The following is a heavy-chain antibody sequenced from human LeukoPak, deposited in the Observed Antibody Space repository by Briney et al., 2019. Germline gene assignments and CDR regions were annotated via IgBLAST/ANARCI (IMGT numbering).Heavy chain of an antibody. CDR1: GGSFSGYY. CDR2: INHSGST. D-gene: IGHD3-22*01. J-gene: IGHJ4*02. Sequence: SETLSLTCAVYGGSFSGYYWSWIRQPPGKGLEWIGEINHSGSTNYNPSLKSRVTISVDTSKNQFSLKLSSVTAADTAVYYCARELYYYDSSGYSIWYFDYWGQGTLVTVSS. V-gene: IGHV4-34*01. CDR3: ARELYYYDSSGYSIWYFDY.